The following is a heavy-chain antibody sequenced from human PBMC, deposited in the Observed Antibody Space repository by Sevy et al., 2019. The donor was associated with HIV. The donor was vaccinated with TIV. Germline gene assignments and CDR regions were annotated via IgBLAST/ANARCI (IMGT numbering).Heavy chain of an antibody. CDR1: EYSLNELS. CDR2: FDPQRGKI. Sequence: ASVKVSCQVFEYSLNELSIHWVRQAPGKGLEWMGGFDPQRGKIIYAQKFLGRVTMTEDTSTVTAYMELSNLRSEDTAVYYCTTDVHLGDFRLWDDWGQGTRVTVSS. V-gene: IGHV1-24*01. D-gene: IGHD4-17*01. CDR3: TTDVHLGDFRLWDD. J-gene: IGHJ4*02.